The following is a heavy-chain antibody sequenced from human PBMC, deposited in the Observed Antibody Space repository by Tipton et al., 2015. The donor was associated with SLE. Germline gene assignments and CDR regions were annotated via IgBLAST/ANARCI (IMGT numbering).Heavy chain of an antibody. CDR2: IYDSGSS. J-gene: IGHJ4*02. Sequence: TLSLTCAVSGGSISSSNWWIWVRRPPGKGLEWIGYIYDSGSSSYNPSLKSRLSMSVDTSKNQFSLRLSSVTAADTAVYYCARCDYSHGGDYWGQGTLVTVSP. CDR1: GGSISSSNW. V-gene: IGHV4-4*02. D-gene: IGHD4-11*01. CDR3: ARCDYSHGGDY.